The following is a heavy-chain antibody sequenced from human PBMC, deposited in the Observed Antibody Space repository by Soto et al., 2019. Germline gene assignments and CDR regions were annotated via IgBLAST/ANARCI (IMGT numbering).Heavy chain of an antibody. V-gene: IGHV4-31*03. Sequence: SETLSLTCSVSGDSIGSGNYYRSWIRQYPGKGLEWIGYIYYSGRTYYNPSLKSRVTISIDTSKHQFSLKLTSVTAADTAVYYCATYCSGGNCFDWFDSWGQGILVTVSS. CDR3: ATYCSGGNCFDWFDS. CDR2: IYYSGRT. D-gene: IGHD2-15*01. J-gene: IGHJ5*01. CDR1: GDSIGSGNYY.